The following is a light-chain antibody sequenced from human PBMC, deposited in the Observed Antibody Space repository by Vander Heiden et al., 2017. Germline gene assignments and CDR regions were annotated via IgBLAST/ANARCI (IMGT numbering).Light chain of an antibody. CDR3: GAWDSGLGVVL. Sequence: QSVSTQPPPVTAATGQKGTISRPGGNLNIGFNSVYWYQQLPGTAPKFLINDNHKRPSGIPDQFSRSKSGTSATLDITGLQTGYEAGYYCGAWDSGLGVVLFGGGTKLTVL. V-gene: IGLV1-51*01. CDR1: NLNIGFNS. J-gene: IGLJ3*02. CDR2: DNH.